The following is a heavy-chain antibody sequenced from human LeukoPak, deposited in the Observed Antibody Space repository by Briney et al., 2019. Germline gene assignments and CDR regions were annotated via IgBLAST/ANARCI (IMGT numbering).Heavy chain of an antibody. V-gene: IGHV4-39*07. CDR2: IDYSGNT. CDR1: GGSISSSSYY. D-gene: IGHD3-22*01. J-gene: IGHJ3*02. Sequence: SETLSLTCTVSGGSISSSSYYWGWIRQPPGKGLEWIGNIDYSGNTCYNPSLKSRVTISVDTSKNQFSLKLSSVTAADTAVYYCARVLVEGPSGYYGVAFDIWGQGTMVTVSS. CDR3: ARVLVEGPSGYYGVAFDI.